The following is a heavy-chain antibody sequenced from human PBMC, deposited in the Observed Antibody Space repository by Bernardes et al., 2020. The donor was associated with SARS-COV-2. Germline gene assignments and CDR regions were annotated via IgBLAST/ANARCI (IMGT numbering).Heavy chain of an antibody. CDR2: IYWDDDK. Sequence: SGAPLPQPTQTLTLPYTFSGFSLSTSAVGVGWIRQPPGKALEWLALIYWDDDKRYSPSLKSRLTITKDTSKNQVVLTMTNMDPVDTATYYCAHSYCTNGVCYANWYFDLWGSGTLVTVSS. V-gene: IGHV2-5*02. CDR3: AHSYCTNGVCYANWYFDL. D-gene: IGHD2-8*01. J-gene: IGHJ2*01. CDR1: GFSLSTSAVG.